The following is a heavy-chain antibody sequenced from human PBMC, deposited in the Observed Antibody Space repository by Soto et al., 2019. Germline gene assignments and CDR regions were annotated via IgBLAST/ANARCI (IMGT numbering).Heavy chain of an antibody. CDR2: IIPILGIA. D-gene: IGHD1-20*01. CDR3: ARVTGALRGVDY. J-gene: IGHJ4*02. Sequence: SVKVSCKASGGTFSSYTISWVRQAPGQGLEWMGRIIPILGIANYAQKFQGRVTITADKSASTAYMELSSLRSEDTAVYYCARVTGALRGVDYWGQGTLVTVSS. V-gene: IGHV1-69*02. CDR1: GGTFSSYT.